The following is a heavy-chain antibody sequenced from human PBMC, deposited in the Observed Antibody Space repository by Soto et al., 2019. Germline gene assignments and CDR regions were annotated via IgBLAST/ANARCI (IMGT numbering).Heavy chain of an antibody. Sequence: QLQLQESGPGLVKPSETLSLTCTVSGGSISSSSYYWGWIRQPPGKGLEWIGSIYYSGSTYYNPSLKSRVTISVDTSKNQFSLKLSSVTAADTAVYYCARQPLAYYTMVRGVIITQFDYWGQGTLVTVSS. V-gene: IGHV4-39*01. D-gene: IGHD3-10*01. CDR2: IYYSGST. CDR3: ARQPLAYYTMVRGVIITQFDY. J-gene: IGHJ4*02. CDR1: GGSISSSSYY.